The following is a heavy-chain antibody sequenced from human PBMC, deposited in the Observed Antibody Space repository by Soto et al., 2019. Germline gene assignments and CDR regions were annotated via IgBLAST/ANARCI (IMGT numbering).Heavy chain of an antibody. CDR2: SYYNGVT. J-gene: IGHJ4*02. CDR3: ARRSRSSSGWYFLDY. D-gene: IGHD6-19*01. CDR1: GGSISSDS. Sequence: SETLSLTCFVSGGSISSDSWSWIRQSPGKALEWIGYSYYNGVTKYNPSLKSRVTISVDTSQNQFSLKLTSVTAADTDVYYCARRSRSSSGWYFLDYWGQGTLVTVSS. V-gene: IGHV4-59*01.